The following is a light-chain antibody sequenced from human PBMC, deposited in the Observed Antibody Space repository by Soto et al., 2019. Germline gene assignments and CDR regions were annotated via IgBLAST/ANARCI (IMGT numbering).Light chain of an antibody. J-gene: IGKJ2*01. Sequence: EIVLTQSPATLSLSPGERATLSCRASQSVSSYLAWYQQKRGQAPRLLIYDASNRATGIPARFRGSGSGTDFTLTISSLEPEDVAVYYCQQRSNWPPTFGQGTNLEIK. V-gene: IGKV3-11*01. CDR1: QSVSSY. CDR3: QQRSNWPPT. CDR2: DAS.